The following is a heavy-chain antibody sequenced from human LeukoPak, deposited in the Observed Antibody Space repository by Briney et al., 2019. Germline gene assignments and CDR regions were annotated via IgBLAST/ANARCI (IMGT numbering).Heavy chain of an antibody. CDR3: ASVWFGESQYYYYYYGMDV. D-gene: IGHD3-10*01. V-gene: IGHV1-69*04. CDR2: IIPILGIA. J-gene: IGHJ6*02. CDR1: GGTFSSYA. Sequence: ASVKVSCKASGGTFSSYAISWVRQAPGQGLEWMGRIIPILGIANYAQKFQGRVTITADKSTSTAYMELSSLRSEDTAVYYCASVWFGESQYYYYYYGMDVWGQGTTVTVSS.